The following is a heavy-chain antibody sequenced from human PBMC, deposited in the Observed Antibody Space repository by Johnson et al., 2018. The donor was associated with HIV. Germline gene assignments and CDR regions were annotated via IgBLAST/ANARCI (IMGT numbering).Heavy chain of an antibody. Sequence: EVQLVESGGGLIQPGGSLRLSCVASGFTVRKGLEWVSVIYSGGSTYYADSVKGRFTISRDNSKNSLYLQMNSLRTEDTALYYCAKETKSKAFDIWGQGTMVTVSS. D-gene: IGHD1-7*01. CDR2: IYSGGST. J-gene: IGHJ3*02. CDR3: AKETKSKAFDI. CDR1: GFTV. V-gene: IGHV3-53*01.